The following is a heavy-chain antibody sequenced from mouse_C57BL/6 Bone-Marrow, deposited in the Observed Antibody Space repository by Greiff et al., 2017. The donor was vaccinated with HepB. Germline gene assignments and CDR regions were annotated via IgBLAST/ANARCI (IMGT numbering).Heavy chain of an antibody. J-gene: IGHJ1*03. CDR2: ISGGGGNT. Sequence: DVKLQESGGGLVKPGGSLKLSCAASGFTFSSYTMSWVRQTPEKRLEWVATISGGGGNTYYPDSVKGRFTISRDNAKNTLYLQMSSLRSEDTALYYCARQGSYGYFDVWGTGTTVTVSS. CDR1: GFTFSSYT. CDR3: ARQGSYGYFDV. V-gene: IGHV5-9*01. D-gene: IGHD1-1*01.